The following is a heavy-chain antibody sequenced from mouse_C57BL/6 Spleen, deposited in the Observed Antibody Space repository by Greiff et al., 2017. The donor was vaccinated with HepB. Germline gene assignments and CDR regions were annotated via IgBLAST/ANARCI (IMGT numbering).Heavy chain of an antibody. CDR3: ARLLSSWFAY. Sequence: VQLQQSGPELVKPGASVKIPCKASGYTFTDYNMDWVKQSHGKSLEWIGDINPNNGGTIYNQKFKGKATLTVDKSSSTAYMELRSLTSEDTTVYYCARLLSSWFAYWGQGTLVTVSA. J-gene: IGHJ3*01. D-gene: IGHD1-1*01. V-gene: IGHV1-18*01. CDR1: GYTFTDYN. CDR2: INPNNGGT.